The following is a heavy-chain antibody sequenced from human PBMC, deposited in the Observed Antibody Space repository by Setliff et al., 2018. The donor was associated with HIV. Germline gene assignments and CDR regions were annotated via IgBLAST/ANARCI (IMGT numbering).Heavy chain of an antibody. Sequence: PSETLSLTCTVSGGSISSYYWSWIRQPPGKGLEWIGTISYRGTTHYNPSLKSRIALSIDASKNQFSLNLNFVTATDSALYYCATTRPISTGYPGFFDSWGQGIVVTVSS. CDR3: ATTRPISTGYPGFFDS. V-gene: IGHV4-59*04. J-gene: IGHJ4*02. D-gene: IGHD3-9*01. CDR1: GGSISSYY. CDR2: ISYRGTT.